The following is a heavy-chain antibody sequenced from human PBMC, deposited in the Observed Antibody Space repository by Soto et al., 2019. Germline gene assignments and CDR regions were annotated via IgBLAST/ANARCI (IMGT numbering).Heavy chain of an antibody. CDR3: ARDKQWLVPQYYFDY. CDR2: INPSGGST. CDR1: GYTFTSYY. D-gene: IGHD6-19*01. J-gene: IGHJ4*02. V-gene: IGHV1-46*01. Sequence: VASVKVSCKASGYTFTSYYMHWVRQAPGQGLEWMGIINPSGGSTSYAQKFQGRVTMTRDTSTSTVYMELSSLRSEDTAVYYCARDKQWLVPQYYFDYWGQGTLVTVSS.